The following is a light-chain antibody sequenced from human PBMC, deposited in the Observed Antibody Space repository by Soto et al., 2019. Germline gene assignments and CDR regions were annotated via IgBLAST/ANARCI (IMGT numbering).Light chain of an antibody. CDR2: GAS. CDR1: QSVSITY. V-gene: IGKV3-20*01. CDR3: QQYGSLPYT. J-gene: IGKJ2*01. Sequence: EIVLTQPPGTLSLSPGERATLSCRASQSVSITYLAWYQQKVGQTPRLLIYGASSRATGIPDRFSGSGSGTDFTLTISRLEPEDFAVYYCQQYGSLPYTFGQETKLEIK.